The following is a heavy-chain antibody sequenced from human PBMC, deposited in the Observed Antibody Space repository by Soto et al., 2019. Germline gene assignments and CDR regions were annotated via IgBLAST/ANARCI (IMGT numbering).Heavy chain of an antibody. J-gene: IGHJ5*02. V-gene: IGHV1-18*01. D-gene: IGHD3-22*01. Sequence: ASVKVSCKASGYTFTSYGISWVRQAPGQGLEWMGWISAYNGNTNYAQKHQGRATMPTDTSTSTAYMELRSLRSDDTAVYYCARDPRDSSGYSTWFDPWGKETRVTVAS. CDR1: GYTFTSYG. CDR3: ARDPRDSSGYSTWFDP. CDR2: ISAYNGNT.